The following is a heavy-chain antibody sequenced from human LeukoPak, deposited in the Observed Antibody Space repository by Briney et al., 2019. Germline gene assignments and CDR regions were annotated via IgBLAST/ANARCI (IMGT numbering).Heavy chain of an antibody. CDR2: IYTSGST. Sequence: SETLSLTCTVSGGSISSGSYYWSWLRRPAGTGLEWIGRIYTSGSTNYNPSLKSRVTISVDTSKNQFSLKLSSVTAADTAVYYCARVAFDYYDSSGYGGYYYYMDVWGKGTTVTISS. V-gene: IGHV4-61*02. CDR1: GGSISSGSYY. CDR3: ARVAFDYYDSSGYGGYYYYMDV. J-gene: IGHJ6*03. D-gene: IGHD3-22*01.